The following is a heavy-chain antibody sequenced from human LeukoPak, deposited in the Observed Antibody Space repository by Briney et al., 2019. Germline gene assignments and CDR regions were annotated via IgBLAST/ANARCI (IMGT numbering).Heavy chain of an antibody. Sequence: ASVKVSCEASGYILSSYPISWVRQAPGQGLEWMGWISASNGYINYAQKFQGRVTMTTDRSTNTAYMELWSLIPDDTAVYYCARENREAAGFKFFDPWGQGTVVTVSS. CDR3: ARENREAAGFKFFDP. D-gene: IGHD2-15*01. V-gene: IGHV1-18*01. CDR2: ISASNGYI. J-gene: IGHJ5*02. CDR1: GYILSSYP.